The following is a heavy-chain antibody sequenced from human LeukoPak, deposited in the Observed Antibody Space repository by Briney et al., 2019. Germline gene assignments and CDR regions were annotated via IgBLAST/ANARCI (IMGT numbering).Heavy chain of an antibody. V-gene: IGHV3-21*06. J-gene: IGHJ4*02. CDR1: GFTFSSYS. Sequence: PGGSLRLSCAASGFTFSSYSMNWVRQAPGKGLEWVSSISSSTYIKYADSVKGRFTISRDNALNSVYLQMNSLRADDTAVYYCARDLLGWELHYFDYWGQGTLVTVSS. D-gene: IGHD1-26*01. CDR2: ISSSTYI. CDR3: ARDLLGWELHYFDY.